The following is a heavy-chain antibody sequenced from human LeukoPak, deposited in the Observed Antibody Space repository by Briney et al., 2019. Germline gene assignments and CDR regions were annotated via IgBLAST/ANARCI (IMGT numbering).Heavy chain of an antibody. D-gene: IGHD1-26*01. J-gene: IGHJ2*01. CDR2: IYYSGRT. V-gene: IGHV4-59*01. CDR1: GASITSAY. Sequence: SETLSLTCSVSGASITSAYWSWIRHPPGKGLEWIGYIYYSGRTDYNPPPKSRVTMSLDTSKNHFFLKVSSVTAADTAVYYCARDSDTWFFDLWGRGTLVTVSS. CDR3: ARDSDTWFFDL.